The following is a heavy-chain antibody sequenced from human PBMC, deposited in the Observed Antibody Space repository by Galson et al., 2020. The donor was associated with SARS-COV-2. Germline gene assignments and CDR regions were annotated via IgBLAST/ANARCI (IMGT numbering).Heavy chain of an antibody. J-gene: IGHJ6*02. D-gene: IGHD1-20*01. CDR1: GGTFSSYA. CDR3: ARAGSITGTPGDYYYGMDV. CDR2: IIPILGIA. Sequence: SVKVSCKASGGTFSSYAISWVRQAPGQGLEWMGGIIPILGIANYAQKFQGRVTITADKSTSTAYMELSSLRSEDTAVYYCARAGSITGTPGDYYYGMDVWGQGTTVTVSS. V-gene: IGHV1-69*10.